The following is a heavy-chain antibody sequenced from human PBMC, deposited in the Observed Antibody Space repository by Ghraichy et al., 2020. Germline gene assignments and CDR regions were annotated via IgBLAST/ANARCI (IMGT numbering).Heavy chain of an antibody. Sequence: GGSLRLSFAASGFTFSSYAMSWVRQAPGKGLEWVSAISGSGGSTYYADSVKGRFTISRDNSKNTLYLQMNSLRAEDTAVYYCAKGGYCSSTSCSELYYYGMDVWGQGTTVTVSS. CDR3: AKGGYCSSTSCSELYYYGMDV. D-gene: IGHD2-2*01. CDR1: GFTFSSYA. CDR2: ISGSGGST. V-gene: IGHV3-23*01. J-gene: IGHJ6*02.